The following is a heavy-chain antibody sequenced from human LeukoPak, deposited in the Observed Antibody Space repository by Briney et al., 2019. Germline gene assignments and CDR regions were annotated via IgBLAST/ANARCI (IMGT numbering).Heavy chain of an antibody. J-gene: IGHJ4*02. V-gene: IGHV3-74*01. Sequence: GSLRLSCAASGFTFISYWMHWVRQAPGKGLVWVSRINSDGSTTSYAASVKGRFTISRDTAKNTLYLQMNSLRAEDTAVYYCARGHHYYDSSAYYYWGQGTLVTVSS. D-gene: IGHD3-22*01. CDR1: GFTFISYW. CDR3: ARGHHYYDSSAYYY. CDR2: INSDGSTT.